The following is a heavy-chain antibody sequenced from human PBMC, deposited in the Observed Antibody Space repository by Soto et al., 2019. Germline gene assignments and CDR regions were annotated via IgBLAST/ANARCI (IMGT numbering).Heavy chain of an antibody. CDR2: ISSSSSSL. D-gene: IGHD3-9*01. Sequence: GGSLRLSCAASGFTFSSYSMNWVRQAPGKRLEWVSYISSSSSSLYYADSVKGRFTISRDNAKNSLYLQMNSLRDEDTAVYYCARDCLLGALYYDILTGPTTGNAFDIWGQGTMVTVSS. V-gene: IGHV3-48*02. J-gene: IGHJ3*02. CDR3: ARDCLLGALYYDILTGPTTGNAFDI. CDR1: GFTFSSYS.